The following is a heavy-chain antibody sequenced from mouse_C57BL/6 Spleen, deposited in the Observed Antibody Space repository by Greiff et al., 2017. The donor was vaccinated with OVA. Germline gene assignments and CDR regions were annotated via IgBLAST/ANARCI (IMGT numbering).Heavy chain of an antibody. CDR1: GYTFTSYW. CDR2: IDPSDSYT. D-gene: IGHD3-1*01. V-gene: IGHV1-69*01. J-gene: IGHJ2*01. CDR3: ARSGTRYYFDY. Sequence: QVQLQQPGAELVMPGASVKLSCKASGYTFTSYWMHWVKQRPGQGLEWIGEIDPSDSYTNYNQKFNGKSTLTVDKSSSTAYMQLSSLTSEDSAVYYCARSGTRYYFDYWGQGTTLTVSS.